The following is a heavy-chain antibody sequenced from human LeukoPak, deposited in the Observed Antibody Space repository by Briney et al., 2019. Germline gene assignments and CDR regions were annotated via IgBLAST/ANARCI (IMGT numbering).Heavy chain of an antibody. Sequence: SVKVSCQASGGTFSSYAISWVRQAPGRGLEWMGRIIPILGIANYAQKFQGRVTITADKSTSTAYMELSSLRSEDTAVYYCARDPGPHFDYWGQGTLVTVSS. CDR2: IIPILGIA. CDR3: ARDPGPHFDY. J-gene: IGHJ4*02. V-gene: IGHV1-69*04. CDR1: GGTFSSYA. D-gene: IGHD7-27*01.